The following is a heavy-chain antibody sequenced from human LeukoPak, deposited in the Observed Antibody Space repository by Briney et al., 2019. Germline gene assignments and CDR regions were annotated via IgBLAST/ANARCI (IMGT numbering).Heavy chain of an antibody. Sequence: GGSLRLSCAASGFTFSIFAMTWVRQAPGKGLEWVSGTNASGGTTYYADSVKGRFSISRDNSKNTLYLQMNSLRAEDTAVYYCAKESTKYSNPRWGQGTLVTVSS. V-gene: IGHV3-23*01. D-gene: IGHD4-11*01. CDR2: TNASGGTT. CDR3: AKESTKYSNPR. J-gene: IGHJ4*02. CDR1: GFTFSIFA.